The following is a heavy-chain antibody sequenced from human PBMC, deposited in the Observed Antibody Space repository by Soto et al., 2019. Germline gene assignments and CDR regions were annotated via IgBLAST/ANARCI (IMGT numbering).Heavy chain of an antibody. Sequence: GESLKISCKGSGYSFTNYWIGWVRQMPGKGLEWMGSIYPGDSDSSCSRSFQGQGTISADKAISTAYLQGSSRKASDTAMYFWGRNPYGDYDVMDVWGQGTTVTVSS. CDR2: IYPGDSDS. CDR1: GYSFTNYW. D-gene: IGHD4-17*01. V-gene: IGHV5-51*01. CDR3: GRNPYGDYDVMDV. J-gene: IGHJ6*02.